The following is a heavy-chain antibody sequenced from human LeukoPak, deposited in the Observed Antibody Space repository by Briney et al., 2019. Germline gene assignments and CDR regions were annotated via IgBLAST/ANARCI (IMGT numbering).Heavy chain of an antibody. V-gene: IGHV4-34*01. CDR1: GGSFSGYY. J-gene: IGHJ3*02. CDR2: INHSGST. Sequence: PSETLSLTCAVSGGSFSGYYWSWIRQPPGKGLEWIGEINHSGSTNYNPSLKSRVTISVDTSKNQFSLKLSSVTAADTAVYYCARGYDAFDIWGQGTMVTVSS. CDR3: ARGYDAFDI.